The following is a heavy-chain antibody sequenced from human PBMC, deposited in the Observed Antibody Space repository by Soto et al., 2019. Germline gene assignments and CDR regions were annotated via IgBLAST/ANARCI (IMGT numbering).Heavy chain of an antibody. CDR1: GFTFKNYW. V-gene: IGHV3-7*01. D-gene: IGHD2-2*01. Sequence: EVQVVESGGDLVQPGGSLRLSCVVSGFTFKNYWMSWVRQAPGKGLEWVANIEQDGSERDYVDSVKGRFTISRDNAKNSVFLQMDRLRVDDTAVYYCARGTSATTLFLYWGQGTLVTVSS. CDR3: ARGTSATTLFLY. CDR2: IEQDGSER. J-gene: IGHJ4*02.